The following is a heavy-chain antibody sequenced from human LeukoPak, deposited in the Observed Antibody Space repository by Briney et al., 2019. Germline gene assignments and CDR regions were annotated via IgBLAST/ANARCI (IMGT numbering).Heavy chain of an antibody. V-gene: IGHV1-69*10. CDR2: IIPILGIA. Sequence: RASVKVSCKASGGTFSSYTISWVRQAPGQGLEWMGGIIPILGIANYAQKFQGRVTITADKSTSTAYMELSSLRSEDTAVYYCARYYYDSSGYYYDWFDPWGQGTLVTVSS. CDR1: GGTFSSYT. D-gene: IGHD3-22*01. J-gene: IGHJ5*02. CDR3: ARYYYDSSGYYYDWFDP.